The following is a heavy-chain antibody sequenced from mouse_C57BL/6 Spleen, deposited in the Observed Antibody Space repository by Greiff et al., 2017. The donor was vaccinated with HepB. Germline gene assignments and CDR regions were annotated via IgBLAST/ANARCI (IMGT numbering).Heavy chain of an antibody. V-gene: IGHV10-1*01. CDR1: GFSFNTYA. CDR3: VRHAYDGPFDY. CDR2: IRSKSNNYAT. Sequence: DVMLVESGGGLVQPKGSLKLSCAASGFSFNTYAMNWVRQAPGKGLEWVARIRSKSNNYATYYADSVKDRFTISRDDSESMLYLQMNNLKTEDTAMYYCVRHAYDGPFDYWGQGTTLTVSS. D-gene: IGHD2-3*01. J-gene: IGHJ2*01.